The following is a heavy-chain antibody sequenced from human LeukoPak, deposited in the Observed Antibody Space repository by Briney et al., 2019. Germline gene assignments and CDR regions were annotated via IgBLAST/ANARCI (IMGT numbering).Heavy chain of an antibody. V-gene: IGHV3-23*01. CDR1: GFTFSSYA. D-gene: IGHD1-1*01. CDR2: ISATGGSS. J-gene: IGHJ4*02. CDR3: ARGRRDNSYSAAAY. Sequence: GGSLRLSCAASGFTFSSYAMSWVRQAPGKGLEWVSAISATGGSSHYADSVKGRFTISRDNSNNMLYLQTNSLRAEDTALCYCARGRRDNSYSAAAYWGQGALVTVSS.